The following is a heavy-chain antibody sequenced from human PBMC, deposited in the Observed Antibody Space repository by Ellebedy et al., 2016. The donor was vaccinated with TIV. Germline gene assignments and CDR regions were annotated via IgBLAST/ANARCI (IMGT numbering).Heavy chain of an antibody. Sequence: ASVKVSXXASGSTFSGYYVHWVRQAPGQGLEWMGWINPNSGGTTYAQKFQGRVNLTRDTSISTAYMELSRLRSDDTGVYYCARDKYSGYDYLGNDAFDIWGQGTMVTVSS. CDR1: GSTFSGYY. CDR3: ARDKYSGYDYLGNDAFDI. J-gene: IGHJ3*02. D-gene: IGHD5-12*01. V-gene: IGHV1-2*02. CDR2: INPNSGGT.